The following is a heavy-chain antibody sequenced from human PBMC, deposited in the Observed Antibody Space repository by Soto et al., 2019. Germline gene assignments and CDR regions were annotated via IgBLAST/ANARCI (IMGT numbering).Heavy chain of an antibody. Sequence: QVQLVQSGAEVKKPGSSVKVSCKASGGTFSSYAISWVRQAPGQGLEWMGGIIPIFGTANYAQKFQVRVTITADESTSTAYMELSSLRSDDTAVYYCVRHVPAAGYYYGMDVWGQGTTVTVSS. J-gene: IGHJ6*02. CDR2: IIPIFGTA. V-gene: IGHV1-69*12. CDR1: GGTFSSYA. D-gene: IGHD2-2*01. CDR3: VRHVPAAGYYYGMDV.